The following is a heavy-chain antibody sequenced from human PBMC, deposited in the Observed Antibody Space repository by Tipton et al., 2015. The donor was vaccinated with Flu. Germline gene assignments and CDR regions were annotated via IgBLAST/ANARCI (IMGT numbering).Heavy chain of an antibody. J-gene: IGHJ4*02. D-gene: IGHD3-10*01. CDR3: ARGSGSGTFLIFDS. CDR1: GDSIRSYY. CDR2: IYTSGST. Sequence: TLSLTCTVSGDSIRSYYWSWIRQPAGKGLEWIGRIYTSGSTKYNPSLKSRVSTSIDTSNNQFSLILSSVIAADTAVYYCARGSGSGTFLIFDSWGQGTLVTVSS. V-gene: IGHV4-4*07.